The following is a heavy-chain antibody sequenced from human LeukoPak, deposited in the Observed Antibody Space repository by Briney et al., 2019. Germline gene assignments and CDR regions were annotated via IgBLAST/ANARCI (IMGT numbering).Heavy chain of an antibody. CDR1: GFTVSSNY. Sequence: GGSLRLSCAASGFTVSSNYMSWVRQAPGKGLEWVSVIYSGGSTYYADSVKGRFIISRDDSKNTLSLQMNDLRVEDTAVYYCARERPDSRNLDSWGRGALVTVSS. J-gene: IGHJ4*02. D-gene: IGHD1-14*01. CDR3: ARERPDSRNLDS. V-gene: IGHV3-66*01. CDR2: IYSGGST.